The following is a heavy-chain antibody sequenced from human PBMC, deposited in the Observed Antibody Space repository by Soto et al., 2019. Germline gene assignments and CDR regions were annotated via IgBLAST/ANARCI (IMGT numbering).Heavy chain of an antibody. J-gene: IGHJ6*02. Sequence: ASVKVSCKGSGYTFTSYVISWVRQAPGQGLEWIGWISAYNGNTKYAQKLPGRVTMTTDKPTSSAPRGLRGLRSDDTAVYYFARGGLGSSPIYYYGMEVWGQGSTVSVSS. CDR2: ISAYNGNT. V-gene: IGHV1-18*04. CDR1: GYTFTSYV. D-gene: IGHD1-26*01. CDR3: ARGGLGSSPIYYYGMEV.